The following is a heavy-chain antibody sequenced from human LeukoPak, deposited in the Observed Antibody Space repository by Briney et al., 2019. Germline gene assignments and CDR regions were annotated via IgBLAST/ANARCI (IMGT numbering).Heavy chain of an antibody. CDR1: GYTFTSYG. CDR2: ISAYNGNT. J-gene: IGHJ3*01. D-gene: IGHD3-10*01. CDR3: ARDRARVGTKDDAFDV. Sequence: ASVKVSCKASGYTFTSYGISWVRQAPGQGLEWMGWISAYNGNTNYAQKLQGRVTMTTDTSTSTAYMELRSLRSDDTAVYYCARDRARVGTKDDAFDVWGQGTMVIVSS. V-gene: IGHV1-18*01.